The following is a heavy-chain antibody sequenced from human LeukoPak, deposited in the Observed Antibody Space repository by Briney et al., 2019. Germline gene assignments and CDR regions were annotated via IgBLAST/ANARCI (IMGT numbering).Heavy chain of an antibody. CDR3: ARDNGYYGSGSYNAGY. V-gene: IGHV3-33*08. D-gene: IGHD3-10*01. CDR1: GFTFSSYG. CDR2: IWYDGSNK. Sequence: GRSLRLSCAASGFTFSSYGMPWVRQAPGKGLEWVAVIWYDGSNKYYADSVKGRFTISRDNSKNTLYLQMNSLRAEDTAVYYCARDNGYYGSGSYNAGYWGQGTLVTVFS. J-gene: IGHJ4*02.